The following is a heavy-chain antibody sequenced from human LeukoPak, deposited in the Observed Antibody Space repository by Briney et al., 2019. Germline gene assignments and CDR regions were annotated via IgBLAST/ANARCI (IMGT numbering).Heavy chain of an antibody. CDR1: GFTFSSYE. Sequence: GGSPRLSCAASGFTFSSYEMNWVRQAPGKGLEWVSYISSSGSTIYYADSVKGRFTISRDNAKNSLYLQMNSLRAEDTAVYYCARGTTMVRGARYYYYYYMDVWGKGTTVTISS. J-gene: IGHJ6*03. CDR2: ISSSGSTI. CDR3: ARGTTMVRGARYYYYYYMDV. V-gene: IGHV3-48*03. D-gene: IGHD3-10*01.